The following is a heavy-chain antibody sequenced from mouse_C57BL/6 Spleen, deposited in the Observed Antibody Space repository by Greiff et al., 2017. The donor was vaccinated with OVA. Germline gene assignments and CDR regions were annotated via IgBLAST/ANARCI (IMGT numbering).Heavy chain of an antibody. V-gene: IGHV1-80*01. CDR3: ARGDYYGSYWYFDV. CDR2: IYPGDGDT. J-gene: IGHJ1*03. CDR1: GYAFSSYW. D-gene: IGHD1-1*01. Sequence: VKLQESGAELVKPGASVKISCKASGYAFSSYWMNWVKQRPGKGLEWIGQIYPGDGDTNYNGKFKGKATLTADKSSSTAYMQLSSLTSEDSAVYFCARGDYYGSYWYFDVWGTGTTVTVSS.